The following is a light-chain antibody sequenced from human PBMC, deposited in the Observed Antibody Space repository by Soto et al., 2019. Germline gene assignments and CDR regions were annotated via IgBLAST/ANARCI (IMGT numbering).Light chain of an antibody. CDR1: QDINNY. J-gene: IGKJ4*01. CDR3: QQFEDLPLT. CDR2: DAS. V-gene: IGKV1-33*01. Sequence: DIRLTQSPSSLSASVGDRVTITCRASQDINNYLNWYQQRPGKAPKLLIYDASTLERGVPSRFSGSGHETEFTFTISSLQPEDIATYYCQQFEDLPLTFGGGTKVEIK.